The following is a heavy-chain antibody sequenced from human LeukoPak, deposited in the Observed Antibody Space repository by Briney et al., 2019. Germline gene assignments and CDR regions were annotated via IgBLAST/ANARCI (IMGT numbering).Heavy chain of an antibody. CDR3: ARDLSGTGTGDY. D-gene: IGHD1-7*01. CDR2: ISSSGSTI. J-gene: IGHJ4*02. V-gene: IGHV3-48*03. Sequence: PGGSLRLSCAASGFTFSSYEMNWVRRAPGKGLEWVSYISSSGSTIYYADSVKGRFTISRDNAKNSLYLQMNSLRAEDTAVYYCARDLSGTGTGDYWGQGTLVTVSS. CDR1: GFTFSSYE.